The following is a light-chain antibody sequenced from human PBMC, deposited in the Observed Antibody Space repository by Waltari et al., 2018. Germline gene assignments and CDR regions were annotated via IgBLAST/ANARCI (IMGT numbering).Light chain of an antibody. V-gene: IGKV1-39*01. Sequence: DVQVTQSPSSLSASVGDSVTITCRTSLVIDRYLIWYQQKPGNAPKLLIYSASYLQSSVPSRFSGSGSGTDFSLTISSLQPEDFAVYYCQQNYRTPTFGGGTKVEVK. J-gene: IGKJ4*01. CDR3: QQNYRTPT. CDR2: SAS. CDR1: LVIDRY.